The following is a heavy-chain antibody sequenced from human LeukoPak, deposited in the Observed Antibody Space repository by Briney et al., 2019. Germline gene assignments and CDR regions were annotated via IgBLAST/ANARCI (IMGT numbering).Heavy chain of an antibody. V-gene: IGHV4-30-2*01. Sequence: SETLSLTCAVSGGSISSGGYSWSWIRQPPGKGLEWIGYIYHSGSTYYNPSFKSRVTISVDRSKNQFSLKLSSVTAADTAVYYCARGGGFPYLNFDYWGQGTLVTVSS. D-gene: IGHD1-26*01. J-gene: IGHJ4*02. CDR3: ARGGGFPYLNFDY. CDR1: GGSISSGGYS. CDR2: IYHSGST.